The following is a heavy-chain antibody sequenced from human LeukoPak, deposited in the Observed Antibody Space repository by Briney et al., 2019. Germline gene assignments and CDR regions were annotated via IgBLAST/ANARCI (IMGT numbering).Heavy chain of an antibody. CDR3: ARLCTAMIENWFDP. CDR1: GYSFTNYW. V-gene: IGHV5-51*01. D-gene: IGHD3-22*01. CDR2: IYPGDSDT. Sequence: GESLKISCKGSGYSFTNYWIAWVRQMPGKGLECMGIIYPGDSDTRYSPSFQGQVTISVDMSITTAYLQWSSLKASDTAMYYCARLCTAMIENWFDPWGQGTLVTVSS. J-gene: IGHJ5*02.